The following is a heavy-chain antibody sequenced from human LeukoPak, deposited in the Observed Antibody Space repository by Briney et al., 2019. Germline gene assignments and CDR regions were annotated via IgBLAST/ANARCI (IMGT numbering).Heavy chain of an antibody. CDR2: ISGDKTYI. J-gene: IGHJ6*02. CDR1: GFIFSSYS. Sequence: PGGSLRLSCEASGFIFSSYSMNWVRQAPGKGLEWISCISGDKTYIHYADSVKGRFTISRDNSKNTLYLQMNSLGAEDTAVYYCAKSPTSVAVKGMDVWGQGTTVTVSS. CDR3: AKSPTSVAVKGMDV. D-gene: IGHD6-19*01. V-gene: IGHV3-21*01.